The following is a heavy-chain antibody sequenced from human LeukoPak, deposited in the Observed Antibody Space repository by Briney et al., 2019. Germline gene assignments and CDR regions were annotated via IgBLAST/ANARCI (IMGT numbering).Heavy chain of an antibody. Sequence: PSETLSLTCAVYGGSFSGYYWSWIRQPPGKGLEWIGEINHSGSTYYNPSLKSRVTISVDTSKNQFSLKLSSVTAADTAVYYCARGGQQQLTRHFDYWGQGTLVTVSS. J-gene: IGHJ4*02. D-gene: IGHD6-13*01. CDR1: GGSFSGYY. V-gene: IGHV4-34*01. CDR3: ARGGQQQLTRHFDY. CDR2: INHSGST.